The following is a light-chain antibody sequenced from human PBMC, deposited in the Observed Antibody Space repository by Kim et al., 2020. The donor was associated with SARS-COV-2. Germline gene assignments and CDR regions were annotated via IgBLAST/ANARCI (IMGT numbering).Light chain of an antibody. CDR2: VAS. Sequence: EIEMTQSPATLSASVGDRATLSCRASQSVSSNLVWYQQKPGKVPRLLIYVASTRHTGIPARFSGSGSGTEFTLTISSLQSEDFAVYYCLQYNNWPRTFGQGTKVDIK. V-gene: IGKV3-15*01. CDR1: QSVSSN. CDR3: LQYNNWPRT. J-gene: IGKJ1*01.